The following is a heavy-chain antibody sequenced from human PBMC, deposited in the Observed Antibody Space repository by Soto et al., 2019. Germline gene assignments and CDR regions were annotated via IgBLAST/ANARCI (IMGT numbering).Heavy chain of an antibody. J-gene: IGHJ4*02. CDR3: ARTAMVRAPFDY. CDR1: GFSLSTSGMC. Sequence: SGPTLVNPTQTLTLTCTFSGFSLSTSGMCVSWIRQPPGKALEWLARIDWDDDKYYSTSLKTRLTISKDTSKKQVVLTMTNMDPVDTATYYCARTAMVRAPFDYWGQGTLVTVSS. CDR2: IDWDDDK. D-gene: IGHD3-10*01. V-gene: IGHV2-70*11.